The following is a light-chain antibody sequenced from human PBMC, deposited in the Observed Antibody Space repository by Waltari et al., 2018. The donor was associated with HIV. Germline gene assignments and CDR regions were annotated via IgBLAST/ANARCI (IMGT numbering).Light chain of an antibody. J-gene: IGKJ2*01. V-gene: IGKV2-30*01. Sequence: DIVMTQSPLSLPVTLGQPASISCRSSQSLVDSDGNTYLNWFQQRPGQSPRRLIYKVSNRDSGVPDRFSGSGSGTDFTLKISRVEAEDVGVYYCMQGTHLYTFGQGTKLEIK. CDR1: QSLVDSDGNTY. CDR3: MQGTHLYT. CDR2: KVS.